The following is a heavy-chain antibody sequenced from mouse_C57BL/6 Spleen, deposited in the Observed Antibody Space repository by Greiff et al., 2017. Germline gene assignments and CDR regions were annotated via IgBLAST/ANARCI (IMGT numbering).Heavy chain of an antibody. J-gene: IGHJ4*01. D-gene: IGHD2-4*01. Sequence: EVQLQQSGPELVKPGASVKISCKASGYTFTDYYMNWVKQSHGKSLEWIGEINPNNGGTSYNQQFKGKDTLTVDNSSSTAYMALRCLTSEDSAVYYCARCDYVLLYYAMDYWGQGTSVTVSS. V-gene: IGHV1-26*01. CDR1: GYTFTDYY. CDR3: ARCDYVLLYYAMDY. CDR2: INPNNGGT.